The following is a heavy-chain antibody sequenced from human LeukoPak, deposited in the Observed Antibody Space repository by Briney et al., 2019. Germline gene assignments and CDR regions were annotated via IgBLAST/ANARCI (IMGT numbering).Heavy chain of an antibody. Sequence: GGSLRLSCAASGFTFSSYAMSWVRQAPGKGLEWVSAISGSGGSTYYADSVKGRFTISRDNSKNTLYLQMNSLRAKDTAVYYCAKEKWDIVVVPAHDYWGQGTLVTVSS. CDR1: GFTFSSYA. J-gene: IGHJ4*02. V-gene: IGHV3-23*01. CDR3: AKEKWDIVVVPAHDY. CDR2: ISGSGGST. D-gene: IGHD2-2*01.